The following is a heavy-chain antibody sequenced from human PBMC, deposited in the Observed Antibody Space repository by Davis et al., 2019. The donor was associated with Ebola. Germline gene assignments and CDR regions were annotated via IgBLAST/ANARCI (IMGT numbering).Heavy chain of an antibody. D-gene: IGHD1-26*01. CDR1: GESFSAYY. Sequence: PSETLSLTCAVYGESFSAYYWNWIRQSPGKGLEWIGEIHHSGSTNSNPSLKSRVTISIDSSKNQFSLKLSSVTAADTAVYYCARQGGSYSYDYWGQGTLVTVSS. V-gene: IGHV4-34*01. J-gene: IGHJ4*02. CDR3: ARQGGSYSYDY. CDR2: IHHSGST.